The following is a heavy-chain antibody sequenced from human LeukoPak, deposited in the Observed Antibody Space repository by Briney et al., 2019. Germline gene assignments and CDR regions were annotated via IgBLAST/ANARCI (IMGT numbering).Heavy chain of an antibody. CDR2: INSDGSST. D-gene: IGHD6-6*01. CDR1: GFTFSSYG. J-gene: IGHJ4*02. V-gene: IGHV3-74*01. Sequence: GGTLRLSCAASGFTFSSYGMSWVRQAPGKGLVWVSRINSDGSSTSYADSVKGRFTISRDNAKNSLYLQMSSLRVEDTAVYYCTRDPRHLDSWGQGTLVTVSS. CDR3: TRDPRHLDS.